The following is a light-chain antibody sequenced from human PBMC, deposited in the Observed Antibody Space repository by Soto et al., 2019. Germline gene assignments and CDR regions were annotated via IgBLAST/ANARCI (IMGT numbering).Light chain of an antibody. CDR3: QQRNNWPWT. Sequence: DIVLTQSPATLSLSPGQTATLSCRASQSVSSYLAWYQQKAGQAPRLLIYEGSNRATGIPTRFSGSGSGTDFTLTISGLEPEDFAVYYCQQRNNWPWTFDQGTKVDIK. J-gene: IGKJ1*01. CDR1: QSVSSY. V-gene: IGKV3-11*01. CDR2: EGS.